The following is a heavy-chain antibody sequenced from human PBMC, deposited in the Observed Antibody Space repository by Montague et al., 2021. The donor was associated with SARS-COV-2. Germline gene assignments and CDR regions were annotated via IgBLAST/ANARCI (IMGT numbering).Heavy chain of an antibody. J-gene: IGHJ5*02. CDR3: ARLSSDIGGYFWFDP. CDR2: IPHSGGT. CDR1: GGSISSGTW. D-gene: IGHD1-26*01. Sequence: SETLSLTCAVSGGSISSGTWWTWVRQPPGKGLEWIGEIPHSGGTNYNPFHKSRATISVDKSKNQFSLNLNSVTAADTAVYYCARLSSDIGGYFWFDPWGQGTLVSVSS. V-gene: IGHV4-4*02.